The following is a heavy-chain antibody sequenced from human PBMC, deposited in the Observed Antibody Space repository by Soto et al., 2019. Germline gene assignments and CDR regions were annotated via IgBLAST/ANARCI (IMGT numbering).Heavy chain of an antibody. J-gene: IGHJ3*02. D-gene: IGHD2-15*01. CDR1: GFTVSSHA. Sequence: EVQVLESGGGLVQPGGSLRLSCEGSGFTVSSHAMTWIRQAPGKGPEWVSTVTADGGTYYADSVKGRFAMSRDTSENTLYLEMNRRGADDTTAYDCAPHVACIGARCQYDGFAIRAQGTMVPVSS. CDR3: APHVACIGARCQYDGFAI. V-gene: IGHV3-23*01. CDR2: VTADGGT.